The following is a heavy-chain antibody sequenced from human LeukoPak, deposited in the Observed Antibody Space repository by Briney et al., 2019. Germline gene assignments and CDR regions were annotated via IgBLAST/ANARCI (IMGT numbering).Heavy chain of an antibody. V-gene: IGHV1-18*01. Sequence: ASVKASCKASGYSVTTYGIAWVRQASGRGLEWMGWISFYNGNTKYAQKYQGRVTMTTDTSTSTAYVELRSLRSDDTAVYYCARGVSARWVDYWGQGTLVTVSS. CDR3: ARGVSARWVDY. CDR1: GYSVTTYG. J-gene: IGHJ4*02. D-gene: IGHD4/OR15-4a*01. CDR2: ISFYNGNT.